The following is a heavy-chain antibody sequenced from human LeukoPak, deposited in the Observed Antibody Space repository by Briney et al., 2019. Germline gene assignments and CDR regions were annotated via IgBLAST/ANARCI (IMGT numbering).Heavy chain of an antibody. D-gene: IGHD3-22*01. V-gene: IGHV1-2*02. Sequence: ASVKVSCKASGYTFTDYYMHWVRQAPGQGLEWMGWINPDSGGTNYAQNFQGRVTMTRDTSISTAYMELSRLRSDDTAVYYCASVTHYYDSRGGYYFDYWGQGTLVTVSS. CDR2: INPDSGGT. CDR1: GYTFTDYY. CDR3: ASVTHYYDSRGGYYFDY. J-gene: IGHJ4*02.